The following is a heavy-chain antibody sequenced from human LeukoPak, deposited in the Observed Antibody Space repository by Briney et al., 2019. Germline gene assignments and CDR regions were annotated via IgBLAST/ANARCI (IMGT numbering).Heavy chain of an antibody. CDR1: GGSISSGSYY. J-gene: IGHJ6*03. CDR2: IYTSGST. V-gene: IGHV4-61*02. Sequence: PSQTLSLTCTVSGGSISSGSYYWSWIRQPAGKGLEWIGRIYTSGSTNYNPSLKSRVTISVDTSKNQFSLKLSSVTAADTAVYYCARGATVTTEQNYYYYYYMDVWGKGTTVTISS. CDR3: ARGATVTTEQNYYYYYYMDV. D-gene: IGHD4-17*01.